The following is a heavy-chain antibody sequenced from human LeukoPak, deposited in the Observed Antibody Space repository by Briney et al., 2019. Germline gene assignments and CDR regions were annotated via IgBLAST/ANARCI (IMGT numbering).Heavy chain of an antibody. CDR2: MNPNNGNT. CDR1: GYSFTNYD. J-gene: IGHJ4*02. D-gene: IGHD4-11*01. Sequence: ASVKVSCKASGYSFTNYDINWVRQAPGQGLEWMGWMNPNNGNTGYAQKFQGRVTITRNTSISTAYMELSSLRSEDTAMYYCARIPDYSNFLYYFDYWGQGTLVTVSS. CDR3: ARIPDYSNFLYYFDY. V-gene: IGHV1-8*03.